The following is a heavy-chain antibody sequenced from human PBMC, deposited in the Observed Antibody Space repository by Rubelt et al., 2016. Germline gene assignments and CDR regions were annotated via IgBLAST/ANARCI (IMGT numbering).Heavy chain of an antibody. D-gene: IGHD2-21*02. CDR3: VRDSTEVFDI. J-gene: IGHJ3*02. CDR2: IHPSGGST. CDR1: GYTFNVYY. Sequence: QVQLVQSGAEVKKPGASVKVSYKASGYTFNVYYMHWVRQAPGQGLEWMGIIHPSGGSTSYAQQFQDRVTMTRDTSTSTVYMELSSLRSEDTAVYYCVRDSTEVFDIWGQGTMVIVSS. V-gene: IGHV1-46*02.